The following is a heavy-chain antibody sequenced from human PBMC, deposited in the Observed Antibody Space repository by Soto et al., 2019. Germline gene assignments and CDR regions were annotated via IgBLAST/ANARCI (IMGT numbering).Heavy chain of an antibody. CDR3: ATRSGGGRAFDF. Sequence: EVKLVESGGGLVQPGGSLRLSCAASGFTFSRYEMNWVRQAPGKGLEWIAYIHSSATTIYYADSVKGRFTISRDNAKNSLCQQLNSLSAEDTAVYYCATRSGGGRAFDFWGQGTMVTVSS. D-gene: IGHD3-10*01. V-gene: IGHV3-48*03. J-gene: IGHJ3*01. CDR2: IHSSATTI. CDR1: GFTFSRYE.